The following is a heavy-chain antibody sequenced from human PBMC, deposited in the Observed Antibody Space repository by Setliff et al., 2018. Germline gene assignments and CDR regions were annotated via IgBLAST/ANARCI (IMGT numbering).Heavy chain of an antibody. Sequence: TSETLSLTCTVSGGSISSGTYYWSWIRQPAGKGLEWIGRLHTSGSIDYNPSLKSRVTISVDTSKNQFSLRLRSVTAADTAVYFCARDNTMVGATDYWGQGTLVTVSS. D-gene: IGHD1-26*01. CDR2: LHTSGSI. CDR3: ARDNTMVGATDY. J-gene: IGHJ4*02. V-gene: IGHV4-61*02. CDR1: GGSISSGTYY.